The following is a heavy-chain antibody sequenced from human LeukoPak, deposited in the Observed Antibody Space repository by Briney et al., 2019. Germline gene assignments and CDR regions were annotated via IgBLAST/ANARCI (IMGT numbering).Heavy chain of an antibody. CDR1: GFTFSSYA. D-gene: IGHD6-19*01. CDR3: ARAPSGWSFDY. J-gene: IGHJ4*02. V-gene: IGHV3-30-3*01. CDR2: ISYDGSNK. Sequence: PGGSLRLSCAASGFTFSSYAMHWARQAPGKGLEWVAVISYDGSNKYYADSVKGRFTISRDNSKNTLYLQMNSLRAEDSAVYYCARAPSGWSFDYWGQGTLVTVSS.